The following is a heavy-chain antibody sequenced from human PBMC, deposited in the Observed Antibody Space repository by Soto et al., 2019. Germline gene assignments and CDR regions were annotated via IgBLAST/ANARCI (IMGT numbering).Heavy chain of an antibody. D-gene: IGHD3-3*01. Sequence: SVKVSCKASGGTFSSYAISWVRQAPGQGLEWMGGIIPIFGTANYAQKFQGRVTITADESTSTAYMELSSLRSEDTAVYYCARSPYYDFWSGYDAYYYGMDVWGQGTTVTVSS. CDR3: ARSPYYDFWSGYDAYYYGMDV. CDR2: IIPIFGTA. J-gene: IGHJ6*02. V-gene: IGHV1-69*13. CDR1: GGTFSSYA.